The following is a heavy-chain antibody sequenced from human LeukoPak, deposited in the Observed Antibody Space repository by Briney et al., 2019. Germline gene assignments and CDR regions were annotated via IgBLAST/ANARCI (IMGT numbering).Heavy chain of an antibody. CDR3: ARGGLRYCTNGVCYSYCYYGMDV. J-gene: IGHJ6*02. V-gene: IGHV1-69*13. CDR2: IIPIFGTA. Sequence: SVKVSCKASGGTFSSYAISWVRQAPGQGLEWMGGIIPIFGTANYAQKFQGRVTITADESTSTAYMELSSLRSEDTAVYYCARGGLRYCTNGVCYSYCYYGMDVWGQGTTVTVSS. CDR1: GGTFSSYA. D-gene: IGHD2-8*01.